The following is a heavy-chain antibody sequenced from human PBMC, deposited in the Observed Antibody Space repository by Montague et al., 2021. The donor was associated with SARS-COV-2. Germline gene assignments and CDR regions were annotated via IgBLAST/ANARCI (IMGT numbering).Heavy chain of an antibody. Sequence: SETLSLTCAVSGGSFNSYYRSWIRQPPGKGLERIGEITHSRLTNYSSYLKSRVTISEDTSKNQFSLMLTPVTAADAAVYYCALADYTTGKDSFDVWGQGTIVTVSS. CDR2: ITHSRLT. D-gene: IGHD2-2*02. CDR3: ALADYTTGKDSFDV. CDR1: GGSFNSYY. J-gene: IGHJ3*01. V-gene: IGHV4-34*01.